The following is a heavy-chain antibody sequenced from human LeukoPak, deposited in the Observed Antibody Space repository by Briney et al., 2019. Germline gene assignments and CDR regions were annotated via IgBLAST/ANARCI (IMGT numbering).Heavy chain of an antibody. CDR3: AREIGLDYYYYMDV. CDR1: GYTFTGYY. Sequence: GASVKVSCKASGYTFTGYYMHWVRQAPGQGLEWMGWINPNSGGTNYAQKFQGRVTMTRDTSISTAYMELSRLRSAATGMYYCAREIGLDYYYYMDVWGKGTTVTVSS. J-gene: IGHJ6*03. V-gene: IGHV1-2*02. CDR2: INPNSGGT.